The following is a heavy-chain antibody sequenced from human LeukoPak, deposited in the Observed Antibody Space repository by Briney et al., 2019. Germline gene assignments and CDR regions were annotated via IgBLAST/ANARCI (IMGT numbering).Heavy chain of an antibody. CDR1: GYNFTNYW. V-gene: IGHV5-51*01. CDR3: ARHVGPRYSSVWPSDS. Sequence: GESLKISCKGSGYNFTNYWIGWVRQVPGKGLEWLGIIYPGDSDTRYSPSFQGQVTISADKSISTAFLQWRSLRASDSALYYCARHVGPRYSSVWPSDSWGQGTLVTVSS. J-gene: IGHJ4*02. CDR2: IYPGDSDT. D-gene: IGHD6-19*01.